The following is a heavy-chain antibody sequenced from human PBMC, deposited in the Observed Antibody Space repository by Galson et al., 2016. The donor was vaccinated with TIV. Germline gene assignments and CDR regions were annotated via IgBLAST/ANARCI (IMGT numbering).Heavy chain of an antibody. V-gene: IGHV1-2*04. CDR2: IDPDSGTT. J-gene: IGHJ4*02. CDR3: ALVTPRIFN. CDR1: GFTFIGYY. D-gene: IGHD4-23*01. Sequence: SVKVSCKASGFTFIGYYIHWVRQAPGQGLVWMGWIDPDSGTTNYAQKFQGWVTMTRDTSVATASMELSRLTSEDTAVYYCALVTPRIFNWDQGTLVTVSS.